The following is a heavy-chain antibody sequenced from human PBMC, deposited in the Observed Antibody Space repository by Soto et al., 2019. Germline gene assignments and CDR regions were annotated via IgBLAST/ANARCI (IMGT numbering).Heavy chain of an antibody. J-gene: IGHJ3*02. D-gene: IGHD6-19*01. CDR1: GFTFSSYW. CDR2: IKQDGSEK. Sequence: GGSLRLSCAASGFTFSSYWMSWVRQAPGKGLEWVANIKQDGSEKYYVDSVKGRFTISRDNAKNSLYLQMNSLRAEDTAVYYCAREGGRDIAVAGTDAFDIWGQGTMVTVSS. V-gene: IGHV3-7*01. CDR3: AREGGRDIAVAGTDAFDI.